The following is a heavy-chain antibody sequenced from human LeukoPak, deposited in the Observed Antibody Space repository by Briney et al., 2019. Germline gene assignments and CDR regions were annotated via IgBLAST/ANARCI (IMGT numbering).Heavy chain of an antibody. CDR2: IRYSGST. Sequence: SETLSLTCNVSGGSISSNTYFWGWIRRPPGKGLEWIGSIRYSGSTYYNPSLKCRVTISVDTSKNQFSLNLSSLTAADTAVYYCATSDTVSTYNWFDPWGQGTLVTVS. D-gene: IGHD5/OR15-5a*01. CDR3: ATSDTVSTYNWFDP. V-gene: IGHV4-39*01. J-gene: IGHJ5*02. CDR1: GGSISSNTYF.